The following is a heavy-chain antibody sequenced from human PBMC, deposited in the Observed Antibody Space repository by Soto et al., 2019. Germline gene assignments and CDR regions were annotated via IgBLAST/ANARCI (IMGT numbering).Heavy chain of an antibody. J-gene: IGHJ4*01. Sequence: SVKVACKTSGGTFSNDIITWVRQAPGQGLEWMGRIIPLLDTTNYAQKFQGRVTITADKSTGTAYMELNSLRSDDTAVYYCARAVEGSSRYFDWLARSTQVSYYFDYWG. V-gene: IGHV1-69*08. CDR2: IIPLLDTT. CDR1: GGTFSNDI. CDR3: ARAVEGSSRYFDWLARSTQVSYYFDY. D-gene: IGHD3-9*01.